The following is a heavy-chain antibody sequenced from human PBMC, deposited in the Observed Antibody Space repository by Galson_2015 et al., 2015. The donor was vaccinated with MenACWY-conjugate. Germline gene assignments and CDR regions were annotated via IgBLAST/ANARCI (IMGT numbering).Heavy chain of an antibody. Sequence: QSGAEVKKPGESLKISCKTTGYSFTTYWIAWVRQMPGTGLEWMGLISPGDFNTRYSPSFQGQVTISADKSISTAYLQWSSLKASGTAMYYCARHPPGGRGMDVWGQGTTVTVSS. J-gene: IGHJ6*02. V-gene: IGHV5-51*01. CDR3: ARHPPGGRGMDV. D-gene: IGHD1-26*01. CDR1: GYSFTTYW. CDR2: ISPGDFNT.